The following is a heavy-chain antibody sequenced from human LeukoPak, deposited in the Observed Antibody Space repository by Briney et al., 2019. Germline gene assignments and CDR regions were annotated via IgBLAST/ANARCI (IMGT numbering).Heavy chain of an antibody. CDR1: RFSFSSYG. D-gene: IGHD1-26*01. J-gene: IGHJ4*02. CDR2: LQYDRTNV. Sequence: EPGGSLRLSCAASRFSFSSYGMHWVRQAPGKGLEWVAYLQYDRTNVQYADSVRGRFTISRDNSKNILYLQMNSLRAEDTAVYYCARDKFRELQSDYWGQGTLVTVSS. CDR3: ARDKFRELQSDY. V-gene: IGHV3-30*02.